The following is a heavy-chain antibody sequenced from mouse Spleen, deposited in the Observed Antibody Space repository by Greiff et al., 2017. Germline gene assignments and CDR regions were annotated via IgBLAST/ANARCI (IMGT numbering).Heavy chain of an antibody. CDR3: ARLRVTVVATSYYAMDY. CDR2: INPSNGGT. V-gene: IGHV1-53*01. J-gene: IGHJ4*01. Sequence: QVQLQQSGTELVKPGASVKLSCKASGYTFTSYWMHWVKQRPGQGLEWIGNINPSNGGTNYNEKFKSKATLTVDKSSSTAYMQLSSLTSEDSAVYYCARLRVTVVATSYYAMDYWGQGTSVTVSS. CDR1: GYTFTSYW. D-gene: IGHD1-1*01.